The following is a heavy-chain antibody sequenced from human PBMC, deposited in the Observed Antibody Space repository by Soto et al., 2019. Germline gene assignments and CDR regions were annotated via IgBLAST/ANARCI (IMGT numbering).Heavy chain of an antibody. Sequence: GESLKISCKGSGYSFTSYWIGWVRQMPGKGLEWMGIIYPGDSDTRYSPSFQGQVTFSADKSISTAYLQWSSLKASDTAMYYCARRLYCGGDCYSGFDYWGRGTLVTVSS. D-gene: IGHD2-21*02. J-gene: IGHJ4*02. CDR3: ARRLYCGGDCYSGFDY. CDR1: GYSFTSYW. CDR2: IYPGDSDT. V-gene: IGHV5-51*01.